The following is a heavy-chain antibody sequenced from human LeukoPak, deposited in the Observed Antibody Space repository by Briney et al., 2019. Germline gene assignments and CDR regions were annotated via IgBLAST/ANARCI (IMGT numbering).Heavy chain of an antibody. J-gene: IGHJ6*02. Sequence: APVKVSCKASGYTFTGYYMHWVRQAPGQGLEWMGWINPNSGGTNYAQKFQGRVTMTRDTSISTAYMELSRLRSDDTAVYYCARVPPRRSHYYGMDVWGQGTTVTVSS. V-gene: IGHV1-2*02. CDR1: GYTFTGYY. CDR3: ARVPPRRSHYYGMDV. CDR2: INPNSGGT. D-gene: IGHD3-10*01.